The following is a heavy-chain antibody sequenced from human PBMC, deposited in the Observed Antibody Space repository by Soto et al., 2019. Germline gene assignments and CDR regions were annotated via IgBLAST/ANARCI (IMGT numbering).Heavy chain of an antibody. CDR2: IYYSGST. D-gene: IGHD4-17*01. J-gene: IGHJ5*02. CDR3: ARHIGEYEVYWFDP. Sequence: QLQLQESGPGLVQPSETLSLTCTVSGVSISSSTYYWGWIRQPPGKGLEWIGSIYYSGSTYYIPSLECRVSLSVDTSKNHFSLKLSSVTAAATAQYFCARHIGEYEVYWFDPWGQGTLVTVSS. CDR1: GVSISSSTYY. V-gene: IGHV4-39*01.